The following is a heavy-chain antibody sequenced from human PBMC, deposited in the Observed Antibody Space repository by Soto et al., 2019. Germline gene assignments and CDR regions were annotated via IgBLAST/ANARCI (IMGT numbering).Heavy chain of an antibody. CDR2: IYSSENT. CDR3: ARLNGYCISTNCHCYYGLDV. Sequence: SETLSLTCTVSGGSVSSSTYSWGWIRQAPGQGLEWIGTIYSSENTYYNPSLVSRVTISVDTSKNDFSLKLSSVTAADTAVYYCARLNGYCISTNCHCYYGLDVWGEGTTVTVPS. CDR1: GGSVSSSTYS. V-gene: IGHV4-39*02. D-gene: IGHD2-2*03. J-gene: IGHJ6*04.